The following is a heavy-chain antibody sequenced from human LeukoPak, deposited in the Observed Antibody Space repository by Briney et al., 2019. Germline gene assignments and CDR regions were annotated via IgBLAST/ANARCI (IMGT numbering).Heavy chain of an antibody. V-gene: IGHV3-7*03. Sequence: GGSLRLSCAPSGFTSSSYWMSWVRQAPGKGLEWVANIKQDGGEKYYVDSVKGRFTISRDNAKNSLYLQMNSLRAEDTAVYYCARVGSSSWYYFDYWGQGTLVTVSS. CDR1: GFTSSSYW. CDR2: IKQDGGEK. D-gene: IGHD6-13*01. CDR3: ARVGSSSWYYFDY. J-gene: IGHJ4*02.